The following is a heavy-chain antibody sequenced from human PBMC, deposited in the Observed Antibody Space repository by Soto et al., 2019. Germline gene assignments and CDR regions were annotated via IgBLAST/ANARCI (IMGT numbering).Heavy chain of an antibody. CDR3: AKVSSSWYAGFFDL. J-gene: IGHJ4*02. D-gene: IGHD6-13*01. V-gene: IGHV3-23*01. CDR1: GFTFSSHA. Sequence: EVQLLESGGGLVQPGRSLRLSCTASGFTFSSHAMTWVRQAPGKGLEWVSGLSASGDSIYYADSVKGRFTIYRDNSMKTLYLQMNTLRVEDTAVYYCAKVSSSWYAGFFDLWGQGTLVTVSS. CDR2: LSASGDSI.